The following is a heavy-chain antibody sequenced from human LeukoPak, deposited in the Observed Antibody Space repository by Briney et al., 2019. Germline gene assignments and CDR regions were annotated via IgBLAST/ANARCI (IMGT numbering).Heavy chain of an antibody. CDR2: INPNSGGT. Sequence: ASVKVSCKASGYTFTDYYMHWVRQAPGQGLEWMGWINPNSGGTNYAQKFQGRVTMTRDTSISTAYMELSRLRSDDTAVYYCARETITIFGVAGQNWFDPWGQGTLVTVSS. CDR1: GYTFTDYY. CDR3: ARETITIFGVAGQNWFDP. V-gene: IGHV1-2*02. J-gene: IGHJ5*02. D-gene: IGHD3-3*01.